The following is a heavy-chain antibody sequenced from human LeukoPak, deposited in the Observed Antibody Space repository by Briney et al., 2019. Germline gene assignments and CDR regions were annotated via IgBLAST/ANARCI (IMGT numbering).Heavy chain of an antibody. CDR3: TTHPRWETFDAY. Sequence: GGSLRLSCAASGFTFSNAGMSWVRQAPGRGREWVGRMKSKTDGGTTDYAATVKARFTLSRDDSKNTLYLQMNSLKTEDTAVYYCTTHPRWETFDAYWGQGTLVTVSS. CDR1: GFTFSNAG. V-gene: IGHV3-15*01. D-gene: IGHD1-26*01. CDR2: MKSKTDGGTT. J-gene: IGHJ4*02.